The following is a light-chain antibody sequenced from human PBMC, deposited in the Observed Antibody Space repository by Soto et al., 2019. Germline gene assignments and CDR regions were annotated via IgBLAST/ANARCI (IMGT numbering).Light chain of an antibody. J-gene: IGLJ1*01. CDR3: SSYTSSSTPPWV. Sequence: QSALTQPASVSGSPGQSITISCTGTSSDVGGYNYVSWYQQHPGKAPKLMIYDVSNRPSGVSNRFSGSKSGNTASLTISGLQAEDEADYYCSSYTSSSTPPWVFGTGTKLTVL. V-gene: IGLV2-14*01. CDR1: SSDVGGYNY. CDR2: DVS.